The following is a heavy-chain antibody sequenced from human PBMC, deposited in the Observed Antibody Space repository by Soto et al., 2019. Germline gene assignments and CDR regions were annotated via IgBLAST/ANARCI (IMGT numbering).Heavy chain of an antibody. CDR3: ESYYLPGALDF. CDR1: GFSFSSYE. J-gene: IGHJ3*01. Sequence: GGSLRLSCAASGFSFSSYEMNWVRQAPGKGLEWLSYISSSGTTIYYADSVKGRFTISRDNAKNSLYLQMNSLRAEDTAGYYCESYYLPGALDFWGQGTRVIVSS. V-gene: IGHV3-48*03. CDR2: ISSSGTTI. D-gene: IGHD1-26*01.